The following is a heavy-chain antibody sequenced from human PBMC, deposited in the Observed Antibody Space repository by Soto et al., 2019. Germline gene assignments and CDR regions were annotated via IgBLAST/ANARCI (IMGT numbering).Heavy chain of an antibody. V-gene: IGHV3-23*01. CDR3: AKKVNSGPGSQYFDY. Sequence: GGSLRLSCAASGFTFSSYSMSWVRQAPGKGLEWVSGFRTGADDGTTYYADSVKGRFTISRDISKNTLFLQMNSLRAEDTAIYYCAKKVNSGPGSQYFDYWGQGTLVAVSS. D-gene: IGHD3-10*01. J-gene: IGHJ4*02. CDR2: FRTGADDGTT. CDR1: GFTFSSYS.